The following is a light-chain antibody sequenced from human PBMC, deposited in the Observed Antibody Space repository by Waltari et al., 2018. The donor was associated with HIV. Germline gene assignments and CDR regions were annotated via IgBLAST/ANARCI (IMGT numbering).Light chain of an antibody. J-gene: IGLJ3*02. Sequence: HSVLTQPASVSGSPGPSITLSCSGPPSALSSLNFFSWYQQSPGRAPQLIIFAVSPRPSGISDRFSGSKSGDTASLTISALRTEDEADYFCSSYSPRDSVVFGGGTKVTVL. CDR1: PSALSSLNF. CDR2: AVS. V-gene: IGLV2-14*01. CDR3: SSYSPRDSVV.